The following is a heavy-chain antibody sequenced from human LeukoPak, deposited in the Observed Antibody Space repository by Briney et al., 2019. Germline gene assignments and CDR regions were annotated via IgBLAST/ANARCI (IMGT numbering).Heavy chain of an antibody. Sequence: GGSLRLSCAASGVTFSDYYMSWIRQAPGKGLEWVSYIRSSSSTIYYADSVKGRFTISRDNAKISLYLQIISLRAEDTAVYYCAREGGDFWSDSAFDIWGQGTMVTVSS. CDR3: AREGGDFWSDSAFDI. CDR1: GVTFSDYY. D-gene: IGHD3-3*01. V-gene: IGHV3-11*04. CDR2: IRSSSSTI. J-gene: IGHJ3*02.